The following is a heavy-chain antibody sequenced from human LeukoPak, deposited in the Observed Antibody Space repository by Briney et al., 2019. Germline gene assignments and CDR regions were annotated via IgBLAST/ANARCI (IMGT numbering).Heavy chain of an antibody. D-gene: IGHD4-17*01. CDR2: INPSGGST. Sequence: GASVKVSCKAPGYTFTSYYMHWVRQAPGQGLEWMGIINPSGGSTSYAQKFQGRVTMTRDTSTSTVYMELSSLRSEDTAVYYCAKGTTSNWFDPWGQGTLVTVSS. CDR1: GYTFTSYY. J-gene: IGHJ5*02. V-gene: IGHV1-46*01. CDR3: AKGTTSNWFDP.